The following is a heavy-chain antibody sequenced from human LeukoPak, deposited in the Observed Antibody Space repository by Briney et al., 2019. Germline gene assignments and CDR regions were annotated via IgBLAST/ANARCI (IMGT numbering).Heavy chain of an antibody. CDR1: GGTFSSYA. CDR2: IIPIFGTA. V-gene: IGHV1-69*01. D-gene: IGHD2-2*01. Sequence: SVKVSCKASGGTFSSYAISWVRQAPGQGLEWMGGIIPIFGTANYAQKFQGRVTITADESTSTAYMELSSLRSEDTAVYYCARHRGYRSSTSCYFVDVSDAFDISGQGTMVTVSS. CDR3: ARHRGYRSSTSCYFVDVSDAFDI. J-gene: IGHJ3*02.